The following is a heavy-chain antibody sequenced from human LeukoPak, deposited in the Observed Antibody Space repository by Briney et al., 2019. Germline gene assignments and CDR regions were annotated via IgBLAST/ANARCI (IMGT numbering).Heavy chain of an antibody. V-gene: IGHV4-39*01. CDR1: GGSINSTKYY. Sequence: SETLSLTCNVSGGSINSTKYYWGWIRQPPGKRLEWIGNIYYAGSTYYSPSLKSRVTISVDTSMNQFSLKLFSVTAADTAVYYCVRHDYDILTGYYTRYYGMDVWGQGTTVTASS. D-gene: IGHD3-9*01. J-gene: IGHJ6*02. CDR2: IYYAGST. CDR3: VRHDYDILTGYYTRYYGMDV.